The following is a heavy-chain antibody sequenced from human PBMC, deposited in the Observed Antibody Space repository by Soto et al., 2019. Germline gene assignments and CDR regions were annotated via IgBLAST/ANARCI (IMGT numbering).Heavy chain of an antibody. J-gene: IGHJ4*02. Sequence: QVQLVQSGAEVKKPGSSVKVSCKASGGTISSYRINWVRQAPGQGLEWVGGIVPIYRTADYAQKFQGRVTITADESARTSYMELRSLKSQDTAVYYCGRDSGVKLSSSWGQGTLVTVSS. V-gene: IGHV1-69*01. CDR2: IVPIYRTA. CDR3: GRDSGVKLSSS. D-gene: IGHD6-13*01. CDR1: GGTISSYR.